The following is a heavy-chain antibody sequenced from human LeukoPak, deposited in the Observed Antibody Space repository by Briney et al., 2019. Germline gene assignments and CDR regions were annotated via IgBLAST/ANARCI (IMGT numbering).Heavy chain of an antibody. D-gene: IGHD3-3*01. V-gene: IGHV4-34*01. J-gene: IGHJ5*02. CDR3: ARGLGENYDCWSGYYLFNWFDP. Sequence: PSETLSLTCAVYGGSFSGYYWSWIRQPPGKGLEWIGEINHSGSTNYNPSLKSRVTISVDTSKNQFSLKLSSVTAADTAVYYCARGLGENYDCWSGYYLFNWFDPWGQGTLVTVSS. CDR2: INHSGST. CDR1: GGSFSGYY.